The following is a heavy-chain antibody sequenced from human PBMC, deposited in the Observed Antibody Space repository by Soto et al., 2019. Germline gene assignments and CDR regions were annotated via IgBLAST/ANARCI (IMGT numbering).Heavy chain of an antibody. CDR3: ARDIQYYDSSGSDY. Sequence: GASVKVSCKTSGYSFNRYGITWVRQAPGQGLEWMGWISAHNGRMIYAQDFQGRVTMTTDTSTNTAYMEIRSLRSDDTAVYYCARDIQYYDSSGSDYWGQGTQVTVSS. J-gene: IGHJ4*02. V-gene: IGHV1-18*01. D-gene: IGHD3-22*01. CDR2: ISAHNGRM. CDR1: GYSFNRYG.